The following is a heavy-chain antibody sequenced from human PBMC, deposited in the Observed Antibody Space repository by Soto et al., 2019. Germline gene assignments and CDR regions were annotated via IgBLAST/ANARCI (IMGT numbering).Heavy chain of an antibody. V-gene: IGHV1-18*01. D-gene: IGHD2-15*01. Sequence: QVQLVQSGAEVKKPGASVKVSCQASGHTFTNYGISWVRQAPGQGLEWVGWISPYNGDTRYAQNVQGRVTLTTDTSTSAAYMELRSLRSDDTALYYCARRGSNKWDEDFDFWGQGTLVTVSS. CDR1: GHTFTNYG. CDR3: ARRGSNKWDEDFDF. CDR2: ISPYNGDT. J-gene: IGHJ4*02.